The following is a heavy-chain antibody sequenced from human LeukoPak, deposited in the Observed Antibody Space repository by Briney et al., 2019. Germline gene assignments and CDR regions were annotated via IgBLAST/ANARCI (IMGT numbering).Heavy chain of an antibody. J-gene: IGHJ4*02. CDR2: IYYSGST. Sequence: PSETLSLTCTVSGGSLSSFYWSWIRQPPGKGLEWIGYIYYSGSTNYNPSLESRVTISVDTSKNQFSLKLSSVTAADTAVYHCARTILEYYYDSNGRYYFDYWGQGTLVTVSS. CDR3: ARTILEYYYDSNGRYYFDY. V-gene: IGHV4-59*01. D-gene: IGHD3-22*01. CDR1: GGSLSSFY.